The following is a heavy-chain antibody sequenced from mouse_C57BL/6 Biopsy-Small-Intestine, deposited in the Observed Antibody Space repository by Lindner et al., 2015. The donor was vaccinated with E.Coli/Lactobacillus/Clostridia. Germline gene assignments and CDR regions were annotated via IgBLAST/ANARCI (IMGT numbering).Heavy chain of an antibody. Sequence: VQLQESGPELVKSGASVKISCRASGYSFTGNYVNWVKQSPEKSLEWIGEINPSTGGTTYNQKFRAKATLTMDKSSSTAYMQFKSLTSEDSAVYYCARREVYYFDYWGQGTTLTVSS. CDR3: ARREVYYFDY. CDR2: INPSTGGT. J-gene: IGHJ2*01. V-gene: IGHV1-42*01. CDR1: GYSFTGNY.